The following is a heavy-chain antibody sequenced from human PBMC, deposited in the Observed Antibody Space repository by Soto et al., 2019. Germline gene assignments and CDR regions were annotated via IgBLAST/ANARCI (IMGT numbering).Heavy chain of an antibody. J-gene: IGHJ4*02. V-gene: IGHV3-23*01. CDR3: AKETLGYCSSGSCRIDY. D-gene: IGHD2-15*01. CDR2: ISGSGDST. CDR1: GFTFSSYA. Sequence: EVQLLESGGGLVQPGGSLRLSCAASGFTFSSYAMSWVRQAPGKGLEWVSTISGSGDSTYYADSVRGRFTISRDNSKNTLYLQMTSLRAEDTAVYYCAKETLGYCSSGSCRIDYWGQGTLVTVSS.